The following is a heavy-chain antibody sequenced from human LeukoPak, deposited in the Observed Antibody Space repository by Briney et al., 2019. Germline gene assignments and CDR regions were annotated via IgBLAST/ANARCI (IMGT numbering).Heavy chain of an antibody. CDR2: IIPIFGTA. J-gene: IGHJ4*02. Sequence: SVKVSCKASGGTFSSYAISWVRQAPGQGLEWMGGIIPIFGTANYAQKFQGRVTMTTDTSTSTAYMELRSLRSDDTAVYYCARDLRKLVVAATTGFDYWGQGTLVTVSS. CDR1: GGTFSSYA. V-gene: IGHV1-69*05. D-gene: IGHD2-15*01. CDR3: ARDLRKLVVAATTGFDY.